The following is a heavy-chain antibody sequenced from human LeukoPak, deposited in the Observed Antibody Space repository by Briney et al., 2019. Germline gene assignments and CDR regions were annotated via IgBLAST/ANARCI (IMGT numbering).Heavy chain of an antibody. CDR3: ARHGDGYNPFDY. V-gene: IGHV4-38-2*01. CDR1: GYSISSGYY. D-gene: IGHD5-24*01. J-gene: IGHJ4*02. Sequence: KASETLSLTCAVSGYSISSGYYWGWIRQPPGKGLEWIGSIYHSGSTYYNPSLKSRVTISLDTSKNQFSLTLRSVTAADTAVYYCARHGDGYNPFDYWGQGILVTVSS. CDR2: IYHSGST.